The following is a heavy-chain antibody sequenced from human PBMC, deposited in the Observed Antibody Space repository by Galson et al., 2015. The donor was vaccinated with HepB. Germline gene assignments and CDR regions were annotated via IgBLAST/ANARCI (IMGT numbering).Heavy chain of an antibody. D-gene: IGHD6-13*01. J-gene: IGHJ3*02. CDR1: GFTFSSYA. CDR3: ARSYSSSWHDAFDI. V-gene: IGHV3-30-3*01. CDR2: ISYDGSNK. Sequence: SLRLSCAASGFTFSSYAMHWVRQAPGKGLEWVAVISYDGSNKYYADSVKGRFTISRDNSKNTLYLQMNSLRAEDTAVYYCARSYSSSWHDAFDIWGQGTMVTVSS.